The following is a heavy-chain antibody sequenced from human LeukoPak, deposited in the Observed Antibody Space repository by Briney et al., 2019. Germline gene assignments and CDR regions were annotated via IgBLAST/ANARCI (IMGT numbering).Heavy chain of an antibody. J-gene: IGHJ4*02. D-gene: IGHD2-21*02. CDR2: IKQDGSEQ. CDR1: GFIFSKNW. Sequence: GGSLRLSCAASGFIFSKNWMSWVRQAPGKGLEWVANIKQDGSEQYYVDPVRGRFITSRDNAKNTLFLRMNSLRSEDTAVYYCASRAYCGGNCPSHFDYWGRGTLVTVSS. V-gene: IGHV3-7*03. CDR3: ASRAYCGGNCPSHFDY.